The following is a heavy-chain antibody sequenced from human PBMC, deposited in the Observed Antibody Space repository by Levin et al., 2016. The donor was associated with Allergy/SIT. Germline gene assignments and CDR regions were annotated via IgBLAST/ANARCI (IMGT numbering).Heavy chain of an antibody. CDR3: VTSNSIRDFQY. CDR2: IYTGGNS. D-gene: IGHD4-11*01. Sequence: GESLKISCAASGFTVTSNHMGWVRQTPGKGLEWVSIIYTGGNSYYANSVEGRFATSRDNYKNMLYLQMNSLRPDDTATYYCVTSNSIRDFQYWSQGTLVTVSS. CDR1: GFTVTSNH. J-gene: IGHJ1*01. V-gene: IGHV3-53*01.